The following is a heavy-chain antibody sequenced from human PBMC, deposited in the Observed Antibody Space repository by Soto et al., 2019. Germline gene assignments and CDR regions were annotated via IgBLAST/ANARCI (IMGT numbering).Heavy chain of an antibody. D-gene: IGHD2-2*01. V-gene: IGHV3-11*01. CDR3: PRGRGYCSGSSCYLGYYYYMDV. Sequence: QVQLVESGGGLVKPGGSLRLSCAASGFILSDSYMSWIRQAPGKGLEWVSYIVGSTKYYADSVKGRFTISRDNAKTSLYLQMNSLRAEDTAVYYCPRGRGYCSGSSCYLGYYYYMDVWGKGTTVTVSS. CDR1: GFILSDSY. J-gene: IGHJ6*03. CDR2: IVGSTK.